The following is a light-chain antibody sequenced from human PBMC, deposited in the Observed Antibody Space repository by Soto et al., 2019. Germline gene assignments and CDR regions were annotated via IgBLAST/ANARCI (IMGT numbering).Light chain of an antibody. CDR2: LAS. J-gene: IGKJ1*01. Sequence: EIVLTQSPATLSSFPGDRVTLSCRASQAVNTRYAWYQHKPGQAPRLLIYLASTRAAGVPARFSGSGSGTDFTLTISNVEPEDFAVYYCHQRQSWPRTFGQGTTVDIK. CDR3: HQRQSWPRT. CDR1: QAVNTR. V-gene: IGKV3-11*01.